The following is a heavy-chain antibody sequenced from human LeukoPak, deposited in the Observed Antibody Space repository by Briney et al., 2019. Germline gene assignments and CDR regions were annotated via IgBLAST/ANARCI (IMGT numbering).Heavy chain of an antibody. D-gene: IGHD3-3*01. CDR2: IYPGDSDT. CDR1: GYIVTSCW. V-gene: IGHV5-51*01. CDR3: ARHGTTIFGVVNT. Sequence: GESLKISCKGSGYIVTSCWIGYVRQMPGKGLEWMGIIYPGDSDTRYSPSFQGQVTISADKSISTAYLQWSSLKASDTAMYYCARHGTTIFGVVNTWGQGTLVTVSS. J-gene: IGHJ5*02.